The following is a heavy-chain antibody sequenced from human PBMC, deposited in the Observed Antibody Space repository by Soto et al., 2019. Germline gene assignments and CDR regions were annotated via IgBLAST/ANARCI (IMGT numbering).Heavy chain of an antibody. Sequence: SVKVSCKASGYTFTSYGISWVRQAPGQGLEWMGRIIPILGIANYAQKFQGRVTITADKSTSTAYMELSSLRSEDTAVYYCARGGDNIVVVPAAIPRVWFDPWGQGTLVTVSS. V-gene: IGHV1-69*04. CDR2: IIPILGIA. CDR1: GYTFTSYG. CDR3: ARGGDNIVVVPAAIPRVWFDP. D-gene: IGHD2-2*01. J-gene: IGHJ5*02.